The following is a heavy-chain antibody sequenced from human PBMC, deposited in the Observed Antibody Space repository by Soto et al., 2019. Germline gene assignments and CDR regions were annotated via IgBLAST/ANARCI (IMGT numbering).Heavy chain of an antibody. J-gene: IGHJ5*02. V-gene: IGHV1-69*01. CDR3: VRSLEGTTVTNWFDP. CDR2: STPVVGTA. CDR1: ADTFNSYS. D-gene: IGHD4-17*01. Sequence: QVQLVQSGAEVKKPGSSVKVSCKASADTFNSYSLSWLRQAPGQRLEWMGGSTPVVGTADYAQSFEDRLTITADDSTSTVYMELSSLRSDDTAVYYCVRSLEGTTVTNWFDPWGQGALVTVSS.